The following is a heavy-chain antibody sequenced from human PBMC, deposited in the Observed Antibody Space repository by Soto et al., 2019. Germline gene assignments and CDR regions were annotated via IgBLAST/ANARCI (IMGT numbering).Heavy chain of an antibody. CDR2: IIPIFGTA. V-gene: IGHV1-69*01. D-gene: IGHD3-22*01. Sequence: QVQLVQSGAEVRKPGSSVKVSCKASGGTFSRHAISGVRQAPGQGLEWMEGIIPIFGTANHAQKFQGRVTIIADESTSTVYMELSSLRSEATAMYYCARGWGYDSNDYYYAYWGQGTLVIVSA. CDR1: GGTFSRHA. CDR3: ARGWGYDSNDYYYAY. J-gene: IGHJ4*02.